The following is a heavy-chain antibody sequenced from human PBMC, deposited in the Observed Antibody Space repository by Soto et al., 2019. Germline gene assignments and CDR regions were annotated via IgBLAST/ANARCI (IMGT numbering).Heavy chain of an antibody. Sequence: ASVKVSCKASGYTFTSYGISWVRQAPGQGLEWMGWISAYNGNTNYAQKLQGRVTMTSDTSTSTAYMELRSLRSDDTAVYYCVSFEPAAPMDVWGQGTTVTVSS. D-gene: IGHD2-2*01. CDR1: GYTFTSYG. CDR3: VSFEPAAPMDV. J-gene: IGHJ6*02. V-gene: IGHV1-18*01. CDR2: ISAYNGNT.